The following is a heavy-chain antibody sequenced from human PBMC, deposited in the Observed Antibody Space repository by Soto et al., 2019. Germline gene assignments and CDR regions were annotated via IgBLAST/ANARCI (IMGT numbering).Heavy chain of an antibody. CDR3: ARVATEYYYYMDV. CDR1: GYTLTELS. Sequence: ASVKVSCKVSGYTLTELSMHWVRQAPGKGLEWMGGFDPEDGNTGYAQKFQGRVTMTRNTSISTAYMELSSLRSEDTAVYYCARVATEYYYYMDVWGKGTTVTVSS. D-gene: IGHD5-12*01. CDR2: FDPEDGNT. J-gene: IGHJ6*03. V-gene: IGHV1-24*01.